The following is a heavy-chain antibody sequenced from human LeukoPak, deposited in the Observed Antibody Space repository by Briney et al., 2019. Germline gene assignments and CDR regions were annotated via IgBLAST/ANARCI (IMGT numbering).Heavy chain of an antibody. D-gene: IGHD1-1*01. CDR1: GGSISSSNW. V-gene: IGHV4-4*02. CDR2: IYHSGST. J-gene: IGHJ5*02. Sequence: TSETLSLTCAVSGGSISSSNWWSWVRQPPGKGLEWIGEIYHSGSTNYNPSLKSRVTISVDKSKNQLSLKLSSVTAADTAVYYRARVNVQPSNWFDPWGQGTLVTVSS. CDR3: ARVNVQPSNWFDP.